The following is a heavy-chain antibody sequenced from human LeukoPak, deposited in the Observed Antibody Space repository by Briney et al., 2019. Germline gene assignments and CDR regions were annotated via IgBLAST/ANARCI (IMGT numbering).Heavy chain of an antibody. CDR3: ARVWCPDLVVIIPYYYYGMDV. J-gene: IGHJ6*02. V-gene: IGHV1-69*13. CDR2: IIPIFGTA. Sequence: SVKVSCKASGGTFSSYAISWVRQAPGQGLGWMGGIIPIFGTANYAQKFQGRVTITADESTSTAYMELSSLRSEDTAVYYCARVWCPDLVVIIPYYYYGMDVWGQGTTVTVSS. D-gene: IGHD3-3*01. CDR1: GGTFSSYA.